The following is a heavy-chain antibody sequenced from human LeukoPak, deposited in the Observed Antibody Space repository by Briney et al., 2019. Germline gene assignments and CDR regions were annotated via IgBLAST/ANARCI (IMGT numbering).Heavy chain of an antibody. CDR3: ARDSTGSRYLDAFDI. CDR1: GCTFTSYD. V-gene: IGHV1-8*01. Sequence: ASVKVSCKASGCTFTSYDINWVRQATGQGLEWMGWMNPNSGNTGYAQKFQGRVTMTRDTSISTAYMELSSLRSEDTAIYYCARDSTGSRYLDAFDIWGQGTMVTVSS. CDR2: MNPNSGNT. J-gene: IGHJ3*02. D-gene: IGHD1/OR15-1a*01.